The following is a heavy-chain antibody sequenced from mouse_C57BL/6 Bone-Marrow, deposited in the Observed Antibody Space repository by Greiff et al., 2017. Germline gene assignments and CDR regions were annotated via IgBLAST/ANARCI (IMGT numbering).Heavy chain of an antibody. V-gene: IGHV14-4*01. CDR3: TTHYYGSSYAMDY. CDR1: GFNIKDDY. CDR2: IDPENGDT. D-gene: IGHD1-1*01. J-gene: IGHJ4*01. Sequence: EVQLQQSGAELVRPGASVKLSCTASGFNIKDDYMHWVKQRPEQGLEWIGWIDPENGDTEYASKFQGKATITADTSSNTAYLQLSSLTSEDTAVYYCTTHYYGSSYAMDYWGQGPSVTVSS.